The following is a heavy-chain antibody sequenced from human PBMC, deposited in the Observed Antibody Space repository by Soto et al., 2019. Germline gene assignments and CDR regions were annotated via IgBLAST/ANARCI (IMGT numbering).Heavy chain of an antibody. CDR2: IYYSGST. V-gene: IGHV4-39*01. Sequence: QLQLQESGPGLVKPSETLSLTYTVSGGSISSSSYDWGWIRQPPGKGLEWIGNIYYSGSTYYNPSLKSRVTISVETSKNPFSLKLSSVTAADTVVYYCARLIITYDAFDIWGQGTMVTFSS. D-gene: IGHD3-9*01. CDR3: ARLIITYDAFDI. J-gene: IGHJ3*02. CDR1: GGSISSSSYD.